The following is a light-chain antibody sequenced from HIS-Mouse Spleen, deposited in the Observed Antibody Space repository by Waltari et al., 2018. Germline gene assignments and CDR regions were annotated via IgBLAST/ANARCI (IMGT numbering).Light chain of an antibody. V-gene: IGLV2-23*03. CDR3: CSYAGSSTFGV. J-gene: IGLJ3*02. Sequence: QSALTQPASVSGSPGQSITISCTGTSSDVGSYNLVSWYQQHPGKAPKLRIYEGSKRPSGVSNRFSGSTSGNTASLTISGLQAEDEADYYCCSYAGSSTFGVFGGGTKLTVL. CDR2: EGS. CDR1: SSDVGSYNL.